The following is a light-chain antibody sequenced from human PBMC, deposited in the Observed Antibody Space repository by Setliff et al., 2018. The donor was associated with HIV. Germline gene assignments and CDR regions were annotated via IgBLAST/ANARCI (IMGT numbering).Light chain of an antibody. Sequence: SALTQPASVSGSPGQSITISCTGTSSDVGSYNFVSWYQQHPGRAPKLMIYDVTKRPSGVSDRFSGSKSGNTASLTISGLQTEDEADYYCCSYTSSVTYVFGTGTKVTVL. CDR1: SSDVGSYNF. J-gene: IGLJ1*01. CDR2: DVT. CDR3: CSYTSSVTYV. V-gene: IGLV2-14*03.